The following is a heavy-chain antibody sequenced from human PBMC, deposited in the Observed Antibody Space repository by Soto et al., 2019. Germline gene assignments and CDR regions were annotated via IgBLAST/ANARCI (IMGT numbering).Heavy chain of an antibody. D-gene: IGHD2-15*01. J-gene: IGHJ3*02. V-gene: IGHV4-4*02. CDR1: SGSISSSNW. Sequence: QVQLQESGPGLVKPSGTLSLTCAVSSGSISSSNWWSWVRQPPGKGLEWIGEIYHSGSTNYNPSLTSRVTISVDKSKNQFSLKLSSVTAADTAVYYGARAGYCSGGSCQNAFDIWGQGTMVTVSS. CDR2: IYHSGST. CDR3: ARAGYCSGGSCQNAFDI.